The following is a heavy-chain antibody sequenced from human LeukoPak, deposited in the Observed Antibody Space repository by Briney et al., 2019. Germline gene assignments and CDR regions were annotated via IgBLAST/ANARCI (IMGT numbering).Heavy chain of an antibody. CDR1: GGSISPYY. CDR3: ARRSSGWYYFDY. CDR2: IHYSGST. D-gene: IGHD6-19*01. V-gene: IGHV4-59*01. Sequence: SETLSLTCTVSGGSISPYYWSWIRQPPGKGLEWIGYIHYSGSTNYHPSLKSRVTISVDTSKNQFSLKLSSVTAADTAVYYCARRSSGWYYFDYWGQGTLVTVSS. J-gene: IGHJ4*02.